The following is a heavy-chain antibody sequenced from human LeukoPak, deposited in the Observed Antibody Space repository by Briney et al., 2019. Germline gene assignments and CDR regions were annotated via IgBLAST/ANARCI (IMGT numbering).Heavy chain of an antibody. V-gene: IGHV3-53*01. Sequence: GGSLRLSCAASGFTVSSNYMSWVRQAPGKGLEWVSVIYSGGSTYYADSVKGRFTISRDNSKNTLYLQMNSLRAEDTAVYYCARENGFPDNWFDPWGQGTLVTVSS. CDR2: IYSGGST. J-gene: IGHJ5*02. D-gene: IGHD5-24*01. CDR3: ARENGFPDNWFDP. CDR1: GFTVSSNY.